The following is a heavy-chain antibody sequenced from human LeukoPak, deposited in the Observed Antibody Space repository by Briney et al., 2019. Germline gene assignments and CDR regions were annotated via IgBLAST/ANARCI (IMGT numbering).Heavy chain of an antibody. Sequence: GESLKISCQGSGYTFANFWIAWVRQMPGKGLEWMGIIYPGDSDTRYSPSFQGQVTISADKSISTAYLQWSSLQASDTATYYCAGLPEGMYSFYYVDVWGKGTTVTVSS. J-gene: IGHJ6*03. CDR3: AGLPEGMYSFYYVDV. V-gene: IGHV5-51*01. CDR1: GYTFANFW. CDR2: IYPGDSDT.